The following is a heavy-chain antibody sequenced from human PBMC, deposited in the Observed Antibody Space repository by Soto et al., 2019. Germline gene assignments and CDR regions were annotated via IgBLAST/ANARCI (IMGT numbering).Heavy chain of an antibody. D-gene: IGHD3-10*01. J-gene: IGHJ4*02. V-gene: IGHV3-21*01. CDR3: AIDLYYYGSGGYSTAVDY. Sequence: PGGSLRLSCAASGFTFSSYSMNWVRQAPGKGLEWVSSISSSSSYIYYADSVKGRFTISRDNAKNSLYLQMNSLRAEDTAVYYCAIDLYYYGSGGYSTAVDYWGQGTLVTVSS. CDR1: GFTFSSYS. CDR2: ISSSSSYI.